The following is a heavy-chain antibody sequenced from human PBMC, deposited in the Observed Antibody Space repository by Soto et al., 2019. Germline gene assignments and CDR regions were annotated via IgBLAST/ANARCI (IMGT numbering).Heavy chain of an antibody. CDR1: GFTFSSYS. CDR2: ISSSSSYI. CDR3: ARDYCSGGSCFDY. J-gene: IGHJ4*02. Sequence: GGSLRLSCAASGFTFSSYSMNWVRQAPGKGLEWVSSISSSSSYIYYADSVKGRFTISRDNAKNSLYLQMNSLRAEDTAVYYCARDYCSGGSCFDYWGQGTLVTVSS. V-gene: IGHV3-21*01. D-gene: IGHD2-15*01.